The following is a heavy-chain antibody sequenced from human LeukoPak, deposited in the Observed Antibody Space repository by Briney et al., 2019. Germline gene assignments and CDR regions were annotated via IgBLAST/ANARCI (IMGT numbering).Heavy chain of an antibody. V-gene: IGHV4-59*01. CDR2: IYYSGST. D-gene: IGHD4-17*01. CDR1: GGSISSYY. J-gene: IGHJ4*02. Sequence: SETLSLACTVSGGSISSYYWSWIRQPPGKGLEWIGYIYYSGSTNYNPSLKSRVTISVDTSKNQFSLKLSSVTAADTAVYYCARAGDDYGDYVPYYFDYWGQGTLVTVSS. CDR3: ARAGDDYGDYVPYYFDY.